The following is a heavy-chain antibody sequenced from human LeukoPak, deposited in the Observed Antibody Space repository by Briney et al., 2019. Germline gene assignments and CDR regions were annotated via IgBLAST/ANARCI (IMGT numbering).Heavy chain of an antibody. CDR2: IDYSGST. Sequence: PSETLSLTCSVSGGSITSRSYYWSWIRQPPGKGLEWIGNIDYSGSTYYNPSLQSRVTLSVDTSKTHFSLKLTSVTAADTAVYYCASHHDSRGYGLAYWGQGTLVTVSS. D-gene: IGHD3-22*01. CDR3: ASHHDSRGYGLAY. CDR1: GGSITSRSYY. J-gene: IGHJ4*02. V-gene: IGHV4-39*01.